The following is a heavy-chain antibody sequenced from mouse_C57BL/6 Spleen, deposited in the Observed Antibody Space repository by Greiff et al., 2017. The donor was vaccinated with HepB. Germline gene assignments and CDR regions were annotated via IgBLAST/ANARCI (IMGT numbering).Heavy chain of an antibody. CDR3: ARLSYGYEAY. D-gene: IGHD2-2*01. Sequence: QVQLQQPGAELVRPGTSVKLSCKASGYTFTSYWMHWVKQRPGQGLEWIGVIDPSDSYTNYNQKFKGKATLTVDTSSSTAYMQLSSLTSEDSAVYYCARLSYGYEAYWGQGTLVTVSA. CDR1: GYTFTSYW. CDR2: IDPSDSYT. V-gene: IGHV1-59*01. J-gene: IGHJ3*01.